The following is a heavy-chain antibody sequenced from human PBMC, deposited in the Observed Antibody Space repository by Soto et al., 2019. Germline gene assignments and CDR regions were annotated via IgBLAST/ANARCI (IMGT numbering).Heavy chain of an antibody. Sequence: QVQLVESGGGVVQPGRSLRLSCAASGFTFSSYAMHWVRQAPGKGLEWVAVISYDGSNEYYADSVKGRFTISRDNSKNTLYLQMNSLRAEDTAVYYCARDPQVRVVVVAATPFFDYWGQGTLVTVSS. CDR1: GFTFSSYA. V-gene: IGHV3-30-3*01. CDR2: ISYDGSNE. D-gene: IGHD2-15*01. CDR3: ARDPQVRVVVVAATPFFDY. J-gene: IGHJ4*02.